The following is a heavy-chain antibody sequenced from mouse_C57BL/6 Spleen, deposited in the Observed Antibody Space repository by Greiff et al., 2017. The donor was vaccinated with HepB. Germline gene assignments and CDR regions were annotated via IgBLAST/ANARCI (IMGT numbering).Heavy chain of an antibody. Sequence: QVHVKQSGPGLVQPSQSLSITCTVSGFSLTSYGVHWVRQSPGKGLEWLGVIWSGGSTDYNAAFISRLSISKDNSKSQVFFKMNSLQADDTAIYYCARNYGSSWGYFDVWGTGTTVTVSS. J-gene: IGHJ1*03. CDR3: ARNYGSSWGYFDV. V-gene: IGHV2-2*01. CDR1: GFSLTSYG. CDR2: IWSGGST. D-gene: IGHD1-1*01.